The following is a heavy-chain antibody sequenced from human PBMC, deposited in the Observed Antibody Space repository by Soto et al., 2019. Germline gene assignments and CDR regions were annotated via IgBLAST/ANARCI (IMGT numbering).Heavy chain of an antibody. V-gene: IGHV1-46*01. Sequence: ASVKVSCKTSGYDFTRYFIHWVRQAPGQGLEWMVKVNPTGGSPTFGQKFQGRVTVTTDTSTSTVYMELSSLRSDDTAVYYCARDGTRFMVTTFRGGYWFDPWGQGTMVTVS. CDR3: ARDGTRFMVTTFRGGYWFDP. CDR1: GYDFTRYF. J-gene: IGHJ5*02. D-gene: IGHD4-17*01. CDR2: VNPTGGSP.